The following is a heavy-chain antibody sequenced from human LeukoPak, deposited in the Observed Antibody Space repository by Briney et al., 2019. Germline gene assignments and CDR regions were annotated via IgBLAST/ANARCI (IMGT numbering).Heavy chain of an antibody. CDR2: ISGSGSGGST. J-gene: IGHJ4*02. CDR3: AKDSRGWSRDY. Sequence: GGTLRLSCAASGFTFSSSAMSWVRQAPGKGLEWVSSISGSGSGGSTYYADSVKGRFTVSRDNSKNTLYLQMSSLKAEDTAVYYCAKDSRGWSRDYWGQGTLVTVSS. CDR1: GFTFSSSA. D-gene: IGHD6-19*01. V-gene: IGHV3-23*01.